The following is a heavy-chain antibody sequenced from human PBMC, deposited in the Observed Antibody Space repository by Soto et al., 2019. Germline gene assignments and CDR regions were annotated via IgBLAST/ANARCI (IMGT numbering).Heavy chain of an antibody. J-gene: IGHJ4*02. V-gene: IGHV1-69*01. D-gene: IGHD5-18*01. CDR1: GGTFSSYA. Sequence: QVPLVQSGAEVKKPGSSVKVSCKASGGTFSSYAISWVRQAPGQGLEWMGGIIPIFGTANYAQKFQGRVTITADESTSTAFVELSSRRSEDTAVYYCARGVRNTAMTYWGQGTLVTVSS. CDR3: ARGVRNTAMTY. CDR2: IIPIFGTA.